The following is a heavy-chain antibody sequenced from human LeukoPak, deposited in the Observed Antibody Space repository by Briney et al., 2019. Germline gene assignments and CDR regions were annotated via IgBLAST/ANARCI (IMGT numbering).Heavy chain of an antibody. CDR2: ISGSGGST. CDR1: GFTFSSYA. D-gene: IGHD3-10*01. CDR3: AKAVDGSGSYYYYYYMDV. Sequence: PGGSLRLSCAASGFTFSSYAMSWVRQAPGKGLEWVSAISGSGGSTYYADSVKGRFTISRDNSKNTLYLQMNSLRAEDTAVYCCAKAVDGSGSYYYYYYMDVWGKGTTVTVSS. V-gene: IGHV3-23*01. J-gene: IGHJ6*03.